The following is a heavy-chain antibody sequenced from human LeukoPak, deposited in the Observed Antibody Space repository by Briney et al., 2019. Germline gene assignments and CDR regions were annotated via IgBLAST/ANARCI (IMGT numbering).Heavy chain of an antibody. J-gene: IGHJ5*02. D-gene: IGHD3-9*01. CDR1: GFTFSDYY. CDR3: ARDLVRYFDWYNWFDP. CDR2: ISSSGSTI. Sequence: PGGSLRLSCAASGFTFSDYYMSWIRQAPGKGLEWVSYISSSGSTIYYADPVKGRFTISRYNAKNSLYLQMNSLRAEDTAVYYCARDLVRYFDWYNWFDPWGQGTLVTVSS. V-gene: IGHV3-11*01.